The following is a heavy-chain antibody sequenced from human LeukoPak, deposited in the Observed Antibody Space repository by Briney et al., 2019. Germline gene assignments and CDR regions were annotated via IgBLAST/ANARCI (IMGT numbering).Heavy chain of an antibody. CDR2: IRGSGGRT. D-gene: IGHD3-22*01. CDR3: AKDHSHYYDSSGYRDY. V-gene: IGHV3-23*01. Sequence: GGSLRLSCAASGFTFSSYAMSWVRQPPGKGLEWVAAIRGSGGRTYYADSVKGRFTISRDNSKNTLYLQMNSLRAEDTAVYYCAKDHSHYYDSSGYRDYWGQGTRVTVSS. CDR1: GFTFSSYA. J-gene: IGHJ4*02.